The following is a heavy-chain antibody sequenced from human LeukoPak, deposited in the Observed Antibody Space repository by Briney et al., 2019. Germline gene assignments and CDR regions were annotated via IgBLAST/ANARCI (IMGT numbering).Heavy chain of an antibody. J-gene: IGHJ4*02. D-gene: IGHD3-16*01. V-gene: IGHV3-21*01. CDR1: GFPFSRYS. CDR2: ITSSSSNK. Sequence: GGSLRLSCAASGFPFSRYSMNWVRQAPGEGPEWVSSITSSSSNKDYVDSVKGRLTVSRDNAKNSLYLQMDSLRVEDTAVYYCARDPPSRGTRYFDYWGQGILVTVSS. CDR3: ARDPPSRGTRYFDY.